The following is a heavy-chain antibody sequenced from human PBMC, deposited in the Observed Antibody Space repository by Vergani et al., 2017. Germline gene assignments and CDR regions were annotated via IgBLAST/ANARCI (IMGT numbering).Heavy chain of an antibody. D-gene: IGHD6-6*01. CDR1: GYTFTSYG. Sequence: QVQLVQSGAEVKKPGASVKVSCKASGYTFTSYGISWVRQAPGQGLEWMGGIIPIFGTANYAQKFQGRVTITADESTSTAYMELSSLRSEDTAVYYCARDLIAARRRYFDLWGRGTLVTVSS. CDR2: IIPIFGTA. V-gene: IGHV1-69*13. CDR3: ARDLIAARRRYFDL. J-gene: IGHJ2*01.